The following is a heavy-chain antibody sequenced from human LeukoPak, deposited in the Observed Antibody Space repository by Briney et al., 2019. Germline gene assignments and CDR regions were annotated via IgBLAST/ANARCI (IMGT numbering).Heavy chain of an antibody. CDR2: IGGSGTRT. CDR3: ARVNMVRGVMPYYYYYMDV. V-gene: IGHV3-23*01. J-gene: IGHJ6*03. Sequence: GGSLRLSCSASGFTFTTYGMNWVRQAPGKGLEWVSGIGGSGTRTYYADSVKGRFTISRDNSKNTLYLQMNSLRAEDTAVYYCARVNMVRGVMPYYYYYMDVWGKGTTVTVSS. D-gene: IGHD3-10*01. CDR1: GFTFTTYG.